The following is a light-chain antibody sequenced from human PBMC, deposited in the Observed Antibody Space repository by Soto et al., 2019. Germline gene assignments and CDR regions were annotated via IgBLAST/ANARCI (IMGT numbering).Light chain of an antibody. J-gene: IGKJ2*01. CDR1: QSVSSN. CDR3: QQYNNWPYT. Sequence: EIVMTQSAATLSVSPGERATLSCRASQSVSSNLAWYQQKPGQAPRLLIYGASTRATGIPARFSGSRSGTEFTLTISSLQSEDFAVYYCQQYNNWPYTFGQGTKLEIK. CDR2: GAS. V-gene: IGKV3-15*01.